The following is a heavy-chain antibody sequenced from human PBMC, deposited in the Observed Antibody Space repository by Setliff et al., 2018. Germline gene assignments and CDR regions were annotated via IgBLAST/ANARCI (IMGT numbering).Heavy chain of an antibody. CDR3: ARSENCFSTHCSPYDY. CDR2: SRYAENYQ. J-gene: IGHJ4*02. Sequence: LRLSCAASGFTIRYYAIHWVRQAPGKGLEWVAVSRYAENYQYYADSVKGRFTISRDNAKNSLYLQMNSLRAEDTATYYCARSENCFSTHCSPYDYWGQGTLVTVSS. V-gene: IGHV3-30-3*01. D-gene: IGHD2-2*01. CDR1: GFTIRYYA.